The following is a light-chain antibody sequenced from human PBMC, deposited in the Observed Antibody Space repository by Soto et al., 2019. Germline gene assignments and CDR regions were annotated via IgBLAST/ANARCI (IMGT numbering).Light chain of an antibody. V-gene: IGKV3-20*01. CDR1: QSLISNF. CDR3: QQYDGSPRT. J-gene: IGKJ1*01. CDR2: DAS. Sequence: EIVLTQSPGTLSVSPGERATLSCTASQSLISNFLAWYQQKPGQAPRLLIYDASSRAAGIPDRFSGSGSGTDFTLTITRLEPEDFAVYHCQQYDGSPRTFGQGTKVDIK.